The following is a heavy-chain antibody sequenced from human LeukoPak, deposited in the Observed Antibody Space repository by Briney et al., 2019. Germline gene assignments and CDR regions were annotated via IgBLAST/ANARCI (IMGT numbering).Heavy chain of an antibody. V-gene: IGHV4-39*01. J-gene: IGHJ4*02. CDR1: GGSISSSSYY. CDR3: ASFMVRGPFGAGY. CDR2: IYYIGST. D-gene: IGHD3-10*01. Sequence: PSETLSLTCTVSGGSISSSSYYWGWIRQPPGEGLEWIGRIYYIGSTYYNPSLKSRATISVDTSKNQFSLKLTSVTAADTAVYYCASFMVRGPFGAGYWGQGTLVTVSS.